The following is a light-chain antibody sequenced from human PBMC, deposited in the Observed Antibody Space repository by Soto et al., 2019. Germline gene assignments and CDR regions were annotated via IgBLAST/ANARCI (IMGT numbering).Light chain of an antibody. CDR3: QQYGSSPLT. CDR2: GAS. V-gene: IGKV3-20*01. J-gene: IGKJ1*01. CDR1: QSVSSNY. Sequence: EIVLTQSPGTLSLSPVERATLSCRASQSVSSNYLAWYQQKPGQAPRLLIYGASSRATGIPDRLSGSGSGTDFTLTISRLEPEDFAVYYCQQYGSSPLTFGQGTKVDIK.